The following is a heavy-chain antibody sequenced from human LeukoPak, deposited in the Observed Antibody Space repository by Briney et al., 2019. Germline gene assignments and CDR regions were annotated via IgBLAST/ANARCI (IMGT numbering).Heavy chain of an antibody. D-gene: IGHD2-2*01. CDR3: ARARVPAAYFDY. CDR1: GGSFSSHY. V-gene: IGHV4-59*11. CDR2: IYYTGST. Sequence: GSLSLTCTVSGGSFSSHYWSWIRQPPGKGLKWIGYIYYTGSTNYDPSLKSRVTISVDTSKKQFSLKLNSVTAADTAVYYCARARVPAAYFDYXGQGTLVTVSS. J-gene: IGHJ4*02.